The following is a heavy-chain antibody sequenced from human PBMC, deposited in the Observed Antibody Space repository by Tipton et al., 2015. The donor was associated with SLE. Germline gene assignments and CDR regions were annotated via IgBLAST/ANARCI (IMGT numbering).Heavy chain of an antibody. CDR2: VYASGSS. J-gene: IGHJ6*03. CDR3: AREACSGSICYTPISVRYHYMDV. V-gene: IGHV4-61*02. D-gene: IGHD2-2*02. CDR1: GASIGSGNYY. Sequence: GLVKPSETLSLTCTVSGASIGSGNYYWSWIRQPAGKGLLWIGHVYASGSSNYNPSLKSRVTLSIDMSKDQFSLKLNSVTAADSAVYYCAREACSGSICYTPISVRYHYMDVWGKGTTVTVSS.